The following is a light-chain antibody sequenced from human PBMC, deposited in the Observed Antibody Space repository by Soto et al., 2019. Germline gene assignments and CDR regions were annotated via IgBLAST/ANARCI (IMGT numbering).Light chain of an antibody. J-gene: IGKJ2*01. Sequence: EIVMTQSPDTLSVSPGERATLSCRASQSVNGNLAWYQQKPGQAPRLLIYGASTRATGIPARFSGSGSGTEFTLTIRTLQSEDFAVYYCQQYNNWPPTYTFGQGTKLQIK. CDR2: GAS. CDR3: QQYNNWPPTYT. CDR1: QSVNGN. V-gene: IGKV3-15*01.